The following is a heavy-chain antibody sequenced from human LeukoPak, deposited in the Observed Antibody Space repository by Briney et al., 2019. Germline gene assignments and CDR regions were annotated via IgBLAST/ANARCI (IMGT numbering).Heavy chain of an antibody. V-gene: IGHV4-34*01. Sequence: KPSETLSLTCAVYGGPFSAYYWSWIRQPPGKGLEWIGEINHSGSTNYNPSLKSRVTISVDTSKNQFSLKLSSVTAADTAVYYCARHGSSWYLGLGFEYWGQGTLATVSS. CDR3: ARHGSSWYLGLGFEY. CDR2: INHSGST. D-gene: IGHD6-13*01. J-gene: IGHJ4*02. CDR1: GGPFSAYY.